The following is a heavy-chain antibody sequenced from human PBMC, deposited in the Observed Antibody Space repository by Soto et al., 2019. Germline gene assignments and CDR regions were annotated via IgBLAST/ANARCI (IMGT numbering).Heavy chain of an antibody. CDR3: AKSRIRSGITMIVVVTALDY. Sequence: QVPLVESGGGVVQPGRSLRLSCAASGFTFSSYGMHWVRQAPGKGLEGVAVISYDGSNKYYADSVKGRFTISRDNSKNTLYLQMSSLRAEDTAVYYCAKSRIRSGITMIVVVTALDYWGQGTLVTVSS. CDR1: GFTFSSYG. V-gene: IGHV3-30*18. CDR2: ISYDGSNK. D-gene: IGHD3-22*01. J-gene: IGHJ4*02.